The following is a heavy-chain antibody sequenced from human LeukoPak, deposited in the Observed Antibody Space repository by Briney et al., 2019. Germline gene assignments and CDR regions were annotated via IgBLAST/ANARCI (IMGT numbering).Heavy chain of an antibody. V-gene: IGHV3-23*01. CDR3: ARGKRGGDSADY. CDR1: GFTFRSYG. D-gene: IGHD2-21*02. Sequence: PGGSLRLSCVASGFTFRSYGMSWARQAPGKGLEWVSAISGSGGGTYYADSVKGRFTISRDNSKNTLYLQMNSLRAEDTAVYYCARGKRGGDSADYWGQGTLVTVSS. CDR2: ISGSGGGT. J-gene: IGHJ4*02.